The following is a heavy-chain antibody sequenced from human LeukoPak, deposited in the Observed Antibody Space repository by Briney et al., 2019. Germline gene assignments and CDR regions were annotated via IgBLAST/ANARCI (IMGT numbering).Heavy chain of an antibody. V-gene: IGHV3-23*01. CDR3: ASHRGDY. CDR1: GFTFSSYA. Sequence: GGSLRLSCAASGFTFSSYAMNWVRQAPGKGLEWVSGIGYTGDSTFYADSVKGRFTVSRDSSKNTLFLHMNSLRAEDTALYYCASHRGDYWGQGTLVTVSS. J-gene: IGHJ4*02. CDR2: IGYTGDST. D-gene: IGHD6-25*01.